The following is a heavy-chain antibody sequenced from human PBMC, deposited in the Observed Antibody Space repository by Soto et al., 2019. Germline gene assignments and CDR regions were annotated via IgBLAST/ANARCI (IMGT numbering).Heavy chain of an antibody. D-gene: IGHD4-17*01. V-gene: IGHV1-2*02. J-gene: IGHJ4*02. CDR1: GYTFTGYY. Sequence: GASVKVSCKASGYTFTGYYMHWVRRAPGQGLEWMGWINPNSGGTNYVQKFQGRVTMTRDTSISTAYMELSRLRSDDTAVYYCARSHGDFDTYFDYWGQGTLVTVSS. CDR2: INPNSGGT. CDR3: ARSHGDFDTYFDY.